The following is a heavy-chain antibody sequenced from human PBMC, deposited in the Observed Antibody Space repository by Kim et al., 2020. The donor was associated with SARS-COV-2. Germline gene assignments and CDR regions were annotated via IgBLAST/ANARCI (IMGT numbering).Heavy chain of an antibody. D-gene: IGHD1-26*01. V-gene: IGHV4-39*07. CDR1: GGSISSSSYY. CDR3: ARGESELLRGWFDP. CDR2: IYYSGST. J-gene: IGHJ5*02. Sequence: SETLSLTCTVSGGSISSSSYYWGWIRQPPGKGLEWIGSIYYSGSTYYNPSLKCRVTISVDTSKNQFSLKLSSVTAADTAVYYCARGESELLRGWFDPWDQGTMVTVSS.